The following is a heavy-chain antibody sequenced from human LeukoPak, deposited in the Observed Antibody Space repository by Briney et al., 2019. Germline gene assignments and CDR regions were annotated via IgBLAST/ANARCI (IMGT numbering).Heavy chain of an antibody. D-gene: IGHD5-18*01. J-gene: IGHJ5*02. V-gene: IGHV5-51*01. CDR1: GYNFASSW. CDR3: ARHTAMVYGWFDP. Sequence: GESLKISCKGSGYNFASSWIAWVRQVPGKGLEWMGIIYPGDSDTRYSPSFQGQVTISADKSISTAYLQWSSLRSEDTAVYYCARHTAMVYGWFDPWGRGTLVTVSS. CDR2: IYPGDSDT.